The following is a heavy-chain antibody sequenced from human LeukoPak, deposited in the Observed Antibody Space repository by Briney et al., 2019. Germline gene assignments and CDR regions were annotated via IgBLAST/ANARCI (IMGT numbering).Heavy chain of an antibody. J-gene: IGHJ4*02. V-gene: IGHV3-30-3*01. CDR2: ISYDGSNK. Sequence: SGGSLRLSCAASGFTFSSYTMHWVRQAPGKGLQWVAVISYDGSNKYYADSVRGRFTISRDSSKNTLYLQMNSLRAKDTAVYYCARGSDYWGQGTLVTVSS. CDR1: GFTFSSYT. CDR3: ARGSDY.